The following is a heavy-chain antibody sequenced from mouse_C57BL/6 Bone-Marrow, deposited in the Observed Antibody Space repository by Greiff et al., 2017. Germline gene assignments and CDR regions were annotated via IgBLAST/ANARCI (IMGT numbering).Heavy chain of an antibody. CDR2: IRNKANGYTT. J-gene: IGHJ2*01. CDR3: ARDIFNGYDAFDR. D-gene: IGHD2-2*01. Sequence: EVHLVESGGGLVQPGGSLRLSCAASGFTFTDYYMSWVRQPPGKSLEWLGFIRNKANGYTTEYSASVKGRFTISRDNSQSILYLQMNALRAEYSATYYCARDIFNGYDAFDRWCQGTTRTGSS. V-gene: IGHV7-3*01. CDR1: GFTFTDYY.